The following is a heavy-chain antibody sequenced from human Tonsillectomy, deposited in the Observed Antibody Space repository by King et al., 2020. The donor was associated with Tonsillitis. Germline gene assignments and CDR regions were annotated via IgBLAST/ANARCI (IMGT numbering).Heavy chain of an antibody. J-gene: IGHJ4*02. CDR1: GFSFSSYS. CDR2: ISTSGSTI. V-gene: IGHV3-48*04. Sequence: VQLVESGGGLVQPGGSLRLSCAASGFSFSSYSMNWVRQAPGKGLEWVSCISTSGSTIYYADSMKGRFTISRDNAKNLLYLQINSLRAEDTAVYFCAREPTGSYYFDYWGQGTLVTVSS. CDR3: AREPTGSYYFDY. D-gene: IGHD3-10*01.